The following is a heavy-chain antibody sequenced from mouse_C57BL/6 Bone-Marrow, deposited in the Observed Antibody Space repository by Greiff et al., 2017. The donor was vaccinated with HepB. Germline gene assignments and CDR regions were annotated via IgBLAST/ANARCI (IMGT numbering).Heavy chain of an antibody. J-gene: IGHJ4*01. Sequence: QVQLKQSGPELVKPGASVKISCKASGYAFSSSWMNWVKQRPGKGLEWIGRIYPGDGDTNYNGKFKGKATLTADKSSSTAYMQLSSLTSEDSAVYFCARRTVVARKYAMDYWGQGTSVTVSS. V-gene: IGHV1-82*01. CDR2: IYPGDGDT. D-gene: IGHD1-1*01. CDR3: ARRTVVARKYAMDY. CDR1: GYAFSSSW.